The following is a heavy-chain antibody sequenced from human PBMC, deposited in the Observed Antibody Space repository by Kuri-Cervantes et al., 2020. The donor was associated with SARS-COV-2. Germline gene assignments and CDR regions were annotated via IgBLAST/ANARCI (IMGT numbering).Heavy chain of an antibody. J-gene: IGHJ6*03. Sequence: GSLRLSCTVSGGSIETYYWSWIRQPPGKGLEWIGYIYYSGSTNYNPSLKSRVTISVDTSKNQFSLKLSSVTAADTAVYYCARTLVVPAAMLGYYYYYMDVWGKGTTVTVSS. CDR2: IYYSGST. D-gene: IGHD2-2*01. V-gene: IGHV4-59*01. CDR1: GGSIETYY. CDR3: ARTLVVPAAMLGYYYYYMDV.